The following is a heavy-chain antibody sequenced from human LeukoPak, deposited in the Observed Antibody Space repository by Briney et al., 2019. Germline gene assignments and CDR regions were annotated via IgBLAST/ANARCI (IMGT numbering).Heavy chain of an antibody. Sequence: SVKVSCKASGGTFSSYAISWVRQAPGQGLEWMGRIFPTFATANYAQKFQGRVTITADESTSTAYMELSSLRSEDTAVYYCARGSGSYEAYFDYWGQGTLVTVSS. D-gene: IGHD1-26*01. CDR1: GGTFSSYA. CDR3: ARGSGSYEAYFDY. V-gene: IGHV1-69*13. J-gene: IGHJ4*02. CDR2: IFPTFATA.